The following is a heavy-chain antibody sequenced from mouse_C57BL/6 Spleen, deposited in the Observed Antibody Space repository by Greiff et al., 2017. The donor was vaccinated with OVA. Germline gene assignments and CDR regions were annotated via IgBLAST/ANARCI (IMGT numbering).Heavy chain of an antibody. Sequence: EVMLVESGGGLVKPGGSLKLSCAASGFTFSSYAMSWVRQTPEKRLEWVATISDGGSYTYYPDNVKGRFTISRDNAKNNLYLQMSHLKSEDTAMYYCARDGYGPFDYWGQGTTLTVSS. D-gene: IGHD2-10*02. CDR2: ISDGGSYT. V-gene: IGHV5-4*03. CDR1: GFTFSSYA. CDR3: ARDGYGPFDY. J-gene: IGHJ2*01.